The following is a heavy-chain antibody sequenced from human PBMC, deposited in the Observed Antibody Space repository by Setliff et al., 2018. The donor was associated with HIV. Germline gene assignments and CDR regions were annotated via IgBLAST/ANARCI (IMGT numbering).Heavy chain of an antibody. CDR3: GRGWFDP. J-gene: IGHJ5*02. CDR1: GGSFSGYY. Sequence: SETLSLTCAVYGGSFSGYYWSWIRQPPGKGLEWIGEINHTGSISYNPSLRSRVTMSVDTSENLSSLRLIFVTAADTGVYYCGRGWFDPWGQGTLVTVSS. CDR2: INHTGSI. V-gene: IGHV4-34*01. D-gene: IGHD3-10*01.